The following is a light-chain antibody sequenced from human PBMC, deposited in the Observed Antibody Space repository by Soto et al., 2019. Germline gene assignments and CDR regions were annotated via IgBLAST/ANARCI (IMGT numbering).Light chain of an antibody. CDR2: DVS. V-gene: IGLV2-14*01. CDR3: SSYTSSSTLFV. CDR1: SSDVGGYNY. J-gene: IGLJ1*01. Sequence: SVLTKPASVSRSPGQSITISRTRTSSDVGGYNYVSWYQQHPGKAPKLMIYDVSNRPSGVSNRFSGSKSGNTASLTISGLQAEDEADYYCSSYTSSSTLFVFGTGTKVTVL.